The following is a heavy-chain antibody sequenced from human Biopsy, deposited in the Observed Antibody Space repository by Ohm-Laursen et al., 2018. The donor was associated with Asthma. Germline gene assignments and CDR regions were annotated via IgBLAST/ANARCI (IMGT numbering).Heavy chain of an antibody. D-gene: IGHD1-20*01. CDR2: MNTNTGNP. CDR1: GYTLTSYG. Sequence: ASVKVSCKVSGYTLTSYGMNWVRQAPGQGLEWMGWMNTNTGNPTYAQGFTGRFVFSLDTSVSTAYLQISSLKAEDTAVYYCARRYNWNGMDVWGQGTTVTVSS. CDR3: ARRYNWNGMDV. V-gene: IGHV7-4-1*02. J-gene: IGHJ6*02.